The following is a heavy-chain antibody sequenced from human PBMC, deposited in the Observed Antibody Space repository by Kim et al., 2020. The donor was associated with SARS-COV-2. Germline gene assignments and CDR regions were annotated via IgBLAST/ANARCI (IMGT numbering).Heavy chain of an antibody. D-gene: IGHD4-4*01. V-gene: IGHV3-23*03. CDR3: AKDASNYSPG. CDR2: IYSGGSST. Sequence: GGSLRLSCAASGFTFSSYAMSWVRQAPGKGLEWVSVIYSGGSSTYYADSVKGRFTISRDNSKNTLYLQMNSLRAEDTAVYCCAKDASNYSPGWGQGTLVTVSS. CDR1: GFTFSSYA. J-gene: IGHJ4*02.